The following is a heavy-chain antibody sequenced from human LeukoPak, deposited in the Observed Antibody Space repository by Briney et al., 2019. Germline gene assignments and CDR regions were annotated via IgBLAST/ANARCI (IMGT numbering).Heavy chain of an antibody. CDR2: ISSSSSYI. D-gene: IGHD6-13*01. V-gene: IGHV3-21*01. CDR3: ARIPYSSSWSGDYFDY. CDR1: GFTFSSYS. Sequence: GGSLRLSCAASGFTFSSYSMNWVRQAPGKGLEWVSSISSSSSYIYYADSVKGRFTISRDNAKNSLYQQMNSLRAEDTAVYYCARIPYSSSWSGDYFDYWGQGTLVTVSS. J-gene: IGHJ4*02.